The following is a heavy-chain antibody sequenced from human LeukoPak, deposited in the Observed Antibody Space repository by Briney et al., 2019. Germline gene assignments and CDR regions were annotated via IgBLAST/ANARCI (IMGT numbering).Heavy chain of an antibody. CDR1: GGSISSSSYY. V-gene: IGHV4-39*01. D-gene: IGHD1-26*01. Sequence: SGTLSLTCTVSGGSISSSSYYWGWIRQPPGKGLEWIGSIYYSGSTYYNPSLESRVTISVDTSKNQFSLKLSSVTAADTAVYYCAASGSYRIRFGYWGQGTLVTVSS. J-gene: IGHJ4*02. CDR2: IYYSGST. CDR3: AASGSYRIRFGY.